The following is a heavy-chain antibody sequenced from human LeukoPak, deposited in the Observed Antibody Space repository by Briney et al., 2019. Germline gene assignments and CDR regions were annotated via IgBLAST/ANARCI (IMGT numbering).Heavy chain of an antibody. CDR1: GFIFSSSV. CDR3: AREVAPHEHFDY. V-gene: IGHV3-30*04. CDR2: TSSDERSK. J-gene: IGHJ4*02. Sequence: GGSLRLSCAASGFIFSSSVIHWVRQTPGRGMEWVAVTSSDERSKSYADSVRGRFTRSIDKSTNNLYLQMNSLRPEDTAVYFCAREVAPHEHFDYWGQGTLVTVSS.